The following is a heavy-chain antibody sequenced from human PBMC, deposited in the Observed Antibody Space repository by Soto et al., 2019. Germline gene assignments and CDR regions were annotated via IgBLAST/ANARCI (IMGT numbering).Heavy chain of an antibody. CDR2: IYYSGST. CDR1: GGSISSGGYY. Sequence: PSETLSLTCTVSGGSISSGGYYWSWIRQHPGKGLEWIGYIYYSGSTYYNPSLKSRVTISVDTSKNQFSLKLSSVTAADTAVYYCARDPLNGGGGYSPDWGQGTLVTVSS. V-gene: IGHV4-31*03. D-gene: IGHD2-21*01. J-gene: IGHJ4*02. CDR3: ARDPLNGGGGYSPD.